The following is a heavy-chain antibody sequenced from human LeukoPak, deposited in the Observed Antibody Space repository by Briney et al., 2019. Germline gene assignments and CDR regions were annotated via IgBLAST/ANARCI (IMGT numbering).Heavy chain of an antibody. CDR3: ARDEQLAFQD. J-gene: IGHJ4*02. D-gene: IGHD6-13*01. V-gene: IGHV3-30*02. CDR1: GFTFSSFG. Sequence: GGSLRLSCAASGFTFSSFGMHWVRQAPGRGLEWVSLILDDEKHYAHSVKGRVTISRDNAKKTLCLQMNSLRAEDTAVYYCARDEQLAFQDWGQGTLVTVSS. CDR2: ILDDEK.